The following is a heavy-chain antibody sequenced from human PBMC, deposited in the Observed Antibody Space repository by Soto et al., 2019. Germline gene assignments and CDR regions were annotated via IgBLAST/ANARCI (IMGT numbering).Heavy chain of an antibody. J-gene: IGHJ4*02. CDR3: TRAESPDTAYFSDY. D-gene: IGHD2-8*01. CDR1: RFNFENYA. Sequence: GGSLRLSCTTSRFNFENYAINWVRQAQGKGLEWVDLVRNQTYGGTPEYAASIKGRFTISRDDSNDSASLQMNRLYTEDSGVYYCTRAESPDTAYFSDYWGQGTLVTVSS. CDR2: VRNQTYGGTP. V-gene: IGHV3-49*04.